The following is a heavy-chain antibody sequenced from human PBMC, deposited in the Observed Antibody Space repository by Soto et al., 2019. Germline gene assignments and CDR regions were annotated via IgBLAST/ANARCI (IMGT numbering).Heavy chain of an antibody. CDR3: AKAHGGESSARPIRLYYFDY. Sequence: EVQLLESGGGLVQPGGSLRLSCAASGFTFSSYAMSWVRQAPGKGLEWVSASSGSGGSKYYADSVKGRFTLSRDNSKNTLYLQMNSLIAEDTAVYYCAKAHGGESSARPIRLYYFDYWGQGTLVTVSS. J-gene: IGHJ4*02. V-gene: IGHV3-23*01. CDR1: GFTFSSYA. CDR2: SSGSGGSK. D-gene: IGHD6-6*01.